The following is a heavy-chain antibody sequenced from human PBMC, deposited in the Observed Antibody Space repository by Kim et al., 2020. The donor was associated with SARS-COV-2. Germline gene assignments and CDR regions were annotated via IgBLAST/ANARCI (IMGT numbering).Heavy chain of an antibody. CDR1: GFTFTSYT. J-gene: IGHJ4*02. CDR2: ISSSTTYI. Sequence: GGSLRLSCATSGFTFTSYTMNWVRQVPGKGLEWVSSISSSTTYIYYADSVKGRFSISRDNAKNSLFLQMDSLRAEDTAVYYCARVEILTGFIYYWGQG. V-gene: IGHV3-21*01. CDR3: ARVEILTGFIYY. D-gene: IGHD3-9*01.